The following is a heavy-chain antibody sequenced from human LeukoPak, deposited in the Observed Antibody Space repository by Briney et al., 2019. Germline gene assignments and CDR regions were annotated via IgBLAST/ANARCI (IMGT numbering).Heavy chain of an antibody. CDR2: ISWNSGSI. Sequence: GGSLRLTCAASGFTVSSNYMSWVRQAPGKGLEWVSGISWNSGSIGYADSVKGRFTISRDNAKNSLYLQMNSLRAEDTALYYCAKERGYNWNDGNWFDPWGQGTLVTVSS. J-gene: IGHJ5*02. D-gene: IGHD1-20*01. CDR3: AKERGYNWNDGNWFDP. CDR1: GFTVSSNY. V-gene: IGHV3-9*01.